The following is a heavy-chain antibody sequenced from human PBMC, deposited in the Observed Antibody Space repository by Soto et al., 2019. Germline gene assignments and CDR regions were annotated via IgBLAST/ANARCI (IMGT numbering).Heavy chain of an antibody. CDR3: AKDRVRYCSGGSCYSGPWFDP. CDR1: GFTFSSYG. D-gene: IGHD2-15*01. CDR2: ISYDGSNK. J-gene: IGHJ5*02. Sequence: PGGSLILSCAASGFTFSSYGMHWVRQAPGKGLEWVAVISYDGSNKYYADSVKGRFTISRDNSKNTLYLQMNSLRAEDTAVYYCAKDRVRYCSGGSCYSGPWFDPWGQGTLVTVSS. V-gene: IGHV3-30*18.